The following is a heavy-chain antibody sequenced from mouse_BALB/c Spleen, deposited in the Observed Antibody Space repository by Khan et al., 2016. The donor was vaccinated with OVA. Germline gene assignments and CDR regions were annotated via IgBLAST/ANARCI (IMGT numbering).Heavy chain of an antibody. CDR3: ARQPYYHYNIMDY. CDR2: IWSDGST. Sequence: QVQLKQSGPGLAAPSQSLSITCTISGFSLTNYGVHWIRQPPGKGLEWLVVIWSDGSTNYNSALQSRLTITKDNSQSQVFLKMNGLQTDDTAIYFCARQPYYHYNIMDYWGQVTSVTVSS. CDR1: GFSLTNYG. D-gene: IGHD2-10*01. J-gene: IGHJ4*01. V-gene: IGHV2-6-1*01.